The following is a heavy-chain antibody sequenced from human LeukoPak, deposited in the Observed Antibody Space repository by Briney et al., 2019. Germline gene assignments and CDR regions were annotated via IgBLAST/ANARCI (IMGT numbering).Heavy chain of an antibody. J-gene: IGHJ4*02. V-gene: IGHV3-9*01. CDR2: ISWNSGSI. D-gene: IGHD3-22*01. CDR1: GFTFDDYA. CDR3: AKAYYDSSGYSPYFDY. Sequence: GRSLRLSCAASGFTFDDYAMHWVRQAPGKGLEWVSGISWNSGSIGYADSVKGRFTISRDNAKNSLYLQMNSLRAEDTALYYCAKAYYDSSGYSPYFDYWGQGTLVTVSS.